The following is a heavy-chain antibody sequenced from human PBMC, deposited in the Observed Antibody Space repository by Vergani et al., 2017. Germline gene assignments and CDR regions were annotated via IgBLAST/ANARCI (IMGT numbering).Heavy chain of an antibody. CDR1: GFVFDEYA. CDR2: ISWNRGKI. D-gene: IGHD5-18*01. V-gene: IGHV3-9*01. Sequence: EVQLVTSGGGLVQPGGSLRLSCAASGFVFDEYALHWVRQSPGKGLEWVSGISWNRGKIAYADSVKGRFTISRDTAKKSLYLQMNSLRAEDTAVYYCASSVDTAMEMDWFDPWGQGTLVTVSS. J-gene: IGHJ5*02. CDR3: ASSVDTAMEMDWFDP.